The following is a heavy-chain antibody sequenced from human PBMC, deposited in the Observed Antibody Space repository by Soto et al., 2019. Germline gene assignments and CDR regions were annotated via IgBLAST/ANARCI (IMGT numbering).Heavy chain of an antibody. CDR3: ERRTSGMDV. J-gene: IGHJ6*02. CDR2: IFHSGNT. D-gene: IGHD2-8*01. Sequence: QVQLQESGPGLVKPSGTLSLTCAVSSGSIDTTNWWSWVRQPPGKGLEWIGEIFHSGNTYYNPSLASRVTISVDTSKNQFSLNLRSVTAADTAVYYCERRTSGMDVWGQGTTVTVSS. V-gene: IGHV4-4*02. CDR1: SGSIDTTNW.